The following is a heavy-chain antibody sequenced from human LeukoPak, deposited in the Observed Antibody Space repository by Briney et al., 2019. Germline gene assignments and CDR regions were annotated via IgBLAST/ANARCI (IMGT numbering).Heavy chain of an antibody. J-gene: IGHJ5*02. CDR1: GGSFSGYY. CDR2: INHSGST. Sequence: SETLSLTCAVYGGSFSGYYWSWIRQPPGKGLEWIGEINHSGSTNYNPSPKSRVTISVDTSKNQFSLKLSSVTAADTAVYYCARGGGLLWFGELLTTNNWFDPWGQGTLVTVSS. CDR3: ARGGGLLWFGELLTTNNWFDP. D-gene: IGHD3-10*01. V-gene: IGHV4-34*01.